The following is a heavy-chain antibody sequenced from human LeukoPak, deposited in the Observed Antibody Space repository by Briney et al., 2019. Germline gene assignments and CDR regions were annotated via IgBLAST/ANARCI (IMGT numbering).Heavy chain of an antibody. Sequence: GGSLRLSCAVSGFTASSNYMSGVRQAPGKGLEWVSVIYSGGSTDYADSVKGRFTISRDTSKNTLYLQMNSLRAEDTAVYYCAEGVTGFDHWGQGTLVIVSS. V-gene: IGHV3-66*01. CDR1: GFTASSNY. D-gene: IGHD5-18*01. CDR3: AEGVTGFDH. J-gene: IGHJ4*02. CDR2: IYSGGST.